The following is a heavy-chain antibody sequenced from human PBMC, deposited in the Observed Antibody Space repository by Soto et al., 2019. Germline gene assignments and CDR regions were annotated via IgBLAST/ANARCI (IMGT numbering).Heavy chain of an antibody. J-gene: IGHJ6*02. CDR2: INLDGSEK. Sequence: EVQLVESGGGLVQPGGSLRLSCAASGFTFRTYWLSWVRQVPGKGLEWVANINLDGSEKSYVDSVKGRFTISRDNATNSLYLQMSSLRAEDTALYYCARDGSTSWYSYDYHGMDVWGQGTTVTVSS. CDR1: GFTFRTYW. CDR3: ARDGSTSWYSYDYHGMDV. D-gene: IGHD5-18*01. V-gene: IGHV3-7*05.